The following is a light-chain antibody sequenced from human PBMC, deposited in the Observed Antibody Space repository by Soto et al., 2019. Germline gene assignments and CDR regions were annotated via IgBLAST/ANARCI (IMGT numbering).Light chain of an antibody. V-gene: IGLV2-14*01. J-gene: IGLJ3*02. CDR1: SSDVGGYNY. CDR2: DVS. CDR3: SSYTSSSFWV. Sequence: QSALTQPASVSGSPGQAITISCTGTSSDVGGYNYVSWYQQHPGKAPKLMIYDVSNRPSGVSNRFSGSKSGNTASLTISGLQAEDGADYYCSSYTSSSFWVFGGGTQLTVL.